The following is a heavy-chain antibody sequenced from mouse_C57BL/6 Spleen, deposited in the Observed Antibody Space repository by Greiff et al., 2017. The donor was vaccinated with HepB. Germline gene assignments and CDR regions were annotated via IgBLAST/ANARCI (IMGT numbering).Heavy chain of an antibody. CDR3: ALIYDGYWYFDV. J-gene: IGHJ1*03. CDR2: IHPNSGST. V-gene: IGHV1-64*01. D-gene: IGHD2-3*01. CDR1: GYTFTSYW. Sequence: VQLQQSGAELVKPGASVKLSCKASGYTFTSYWMHWVKQRPGQGLEWIGMIHPNSGSTNYNEKFKSKATLTVDKSSSTAYMQLSSLTSEDSAVYYCALIYDGYWYFDVWGTGTTVTVSS.